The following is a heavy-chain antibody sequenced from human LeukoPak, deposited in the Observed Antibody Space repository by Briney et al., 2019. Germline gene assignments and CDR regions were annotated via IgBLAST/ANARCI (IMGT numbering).Heavy chain of an antibody. J-gene: IGHJ4*02. D-gene: IGHD3-10*01. CDR1: GYTFTNYD. Sequence: ASVKVSCKASGYTFTNYDINWVRQAPGQGLEWMGWISGYNGNTKYAQKLQGRVTMTTDTSTSTAYMELRSLRSDDTAVYYCAKDADDYYGSGNCFDYWGQGTLVTVSS. CDR3: AKDADDYYGSGNCFDY. V-gene: IGHV1-18*01. CDR2: ISGYNGNT.